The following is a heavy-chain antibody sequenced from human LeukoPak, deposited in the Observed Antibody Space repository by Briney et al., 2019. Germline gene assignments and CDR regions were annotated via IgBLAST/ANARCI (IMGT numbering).Heavy chain of an antibody. V-gene: IGHV4-39*07. Sequence: SETLSLTCTVSGGSIRSSYYYWGWIRQPPGKGLEWIGSIYDSGSTYYNPSLKSRVTISVDTSKNQFSLKLSSVTAADTAVYYCARARGILNAFDIWGQGTMVTVSS. J-gene: IGHJ3*02. CDR2: IYDSGST. D-gene: IGHD1-14*01. CDR3: ARARGILNAFDI. CDR1: GGSIRSSYYY.